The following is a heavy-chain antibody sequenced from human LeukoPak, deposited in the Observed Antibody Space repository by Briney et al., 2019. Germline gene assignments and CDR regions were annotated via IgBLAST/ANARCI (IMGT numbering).Heavy chain of an antibody. CDR1: GGTFSSYA. V-gene: IGHV1-69*04. CDR3: ASTVIRDAFDI. J-gene: IGHJ3*02. Sequence: SVKVSCKASGGTFSSYAISWVRQAPGQGLEWMGRIIPILGIANYAQKFQGRVTITADKSTSTAYMELSSLRPEDTAVYYCASTVIRDAFDIWGQGTMVTVSS. CDR2: IIPILGIA. D-gene: IGHD3-22*01.